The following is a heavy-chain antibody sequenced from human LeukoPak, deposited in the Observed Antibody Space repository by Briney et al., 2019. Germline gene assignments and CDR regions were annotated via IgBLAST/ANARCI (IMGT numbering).Heavy chain of an antibody. V-gene: IGHV1-2*02. CDR2: INPNSGGT. CDR3: ARDGTQLARNYYYYYYMDV. J-gene: IGHJ6*03. D-gene: IGHD6-6*01. Sequence: ASVKVSCKASGYTFTGYYMHWVRQAPGQGLEWMGWINPNSGGTNYAQKFQGRVTMTRDTSISTAYMELSRLRSDDTAVYYCARDGTQLARNYYYYYYMDVWGKGTTVTVSS. CDR1: GYTFTGYY.